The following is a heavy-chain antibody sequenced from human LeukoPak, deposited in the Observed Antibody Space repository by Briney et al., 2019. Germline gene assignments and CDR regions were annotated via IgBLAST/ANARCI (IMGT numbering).Heavy chain of an antibody. CDR3: AKTRRWEIAAAGTFDY. CDR2: IGSDDGT. J-gene: IGHJ4*02. Sequence: GGSLRLSCAASGFTFSNYAMSWVRQAPGKGLEWVTAIGSDDGTYYADSVKGRFTISRDNSKNTLYLKMNSLRAEDTAVYSCAKTRRWEIAAAGTFDYWGQGTLVTVSS. V-gene: IGHV3-23*01. D-gene: IGHD6-13*01. CDR1: GFTFSNYA.